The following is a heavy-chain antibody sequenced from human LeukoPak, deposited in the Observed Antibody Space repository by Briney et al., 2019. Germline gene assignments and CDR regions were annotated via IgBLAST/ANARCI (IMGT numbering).Heavy chain of an antibody. CDR2: ITPNNGGT. CDR3: ARXIGGATSFDX. D-gene: IGHD1-26*01. V-gene: IGHV1-2*06. J-gene: IGHJ4*02. Sequence: ASVKVSCKASGYTFTDYYMHWVRQAPGQGFEWMGRITPNNGGTNYAQKFQGRVTMTRDTSISTAYMELSRLRSDDTAVYYCARXIGGATSFDXWGQXALVTXXS. CDR1: GYTFTDYY.